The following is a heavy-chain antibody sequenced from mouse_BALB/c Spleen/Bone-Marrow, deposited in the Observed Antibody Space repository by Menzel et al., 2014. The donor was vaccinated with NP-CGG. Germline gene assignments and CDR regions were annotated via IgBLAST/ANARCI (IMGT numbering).Heavy chain of an antibody. D-gene: IGHD2-12*01. CDR3: ARDRDSYDDPFDY. J-gene: IGHJ2*01. CDR2: IWAGGST. CDR1: GFSLTSYG. Sequence: QVQLKESGPGLVAPSQSLSITCTVSGFSLTSYGVHWVRRPPGKGLEWLGVIWAGGSTNYNSALMSRLSISKDNSKSQVFLKMNSLQTDDTDMYSCARDRDSYDDPFDYWGRGTTLTVSS. V-gene: IGHV2-9*02.